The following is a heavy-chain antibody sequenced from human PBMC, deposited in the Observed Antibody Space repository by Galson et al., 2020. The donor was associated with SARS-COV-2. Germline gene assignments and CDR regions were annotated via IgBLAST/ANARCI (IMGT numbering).Heavy chain of an antibody. CDR2: ISGSGGST. D-gene: IGHD6-19*01. J-gene: IGHJ2*01. V-gene: IGHV3-23*01. CDR3: AKNGIHSSGWYKGDWYFDL. Sequence: GESLKISCAASGFTFSSYAMSWVRQAPGKGLEWVSAISGSGGSTYYADSVKGRFTISRDNSKNTLYLQMNSLRAEDTAVYYCAKNGIHSSGWYKGDWYFDLWGRGTLVTVSS. CDR1: GFTFSSYA.